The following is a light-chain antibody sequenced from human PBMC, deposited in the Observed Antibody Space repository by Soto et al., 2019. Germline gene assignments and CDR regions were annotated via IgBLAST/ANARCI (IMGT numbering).Light chain of an antibody. CDR1: QTISSL. V-gene: IGKV1-5*03. CDR3: QQYHGYSLT. CDR2: KAS. Sequence: DIQMTQAPSTLSGSVGDRVTMTCRASQTISSLLAWYQQKPGKAPKLLIYKASTLKSGVPSRFSGSGSGTDFILTISGLQPDDFATYYCQQYHGYSLTFGQGTKVDIK. J-gene: IGKJ1*01.